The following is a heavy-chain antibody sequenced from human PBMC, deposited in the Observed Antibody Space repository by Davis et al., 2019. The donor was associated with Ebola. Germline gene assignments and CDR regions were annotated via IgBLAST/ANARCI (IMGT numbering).Heavy chain of an antibody. D-gene: IGHD2-2*03. Sequence: MPSETLSLTCTVSGGSISGYQWAWIRQPPGKGLDYVGHIFNSGTASYNSALKSRVTISLDKSSNQFSLKLNSVSSADPAIYFCSRDQIGSLDFWGQELLVTVSS. J-gene: IGHJ4*02. CDR1: GGSISGYQ. CDR2: IFNSGTA. V-gene: IGHV4-59*01. CDR3: SRDQIGSLDF.